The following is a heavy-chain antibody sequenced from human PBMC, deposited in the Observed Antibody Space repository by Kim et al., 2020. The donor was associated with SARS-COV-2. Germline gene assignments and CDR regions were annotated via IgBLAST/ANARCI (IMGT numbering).Heavy chain of an antibody. Sequence: SETLSLTCTVSGGSISSSSYYWGWIRQPPGKGLEWIGSIYYSGSTYYNPSLKSRVTISVDTSKNQFSLKLSSVTAADTAVYYCARHVDGAAAGMGLFDYWGQGTLVTVSS. CDR3: ARHVDGAAAGMGLFDY. CDR2: IYYSGST. V-gene: IGHV4-39*01. CDR1: GGSISSSSYY. J-gene: IGHJ4*02. D-gene: IGHD6-13*01.